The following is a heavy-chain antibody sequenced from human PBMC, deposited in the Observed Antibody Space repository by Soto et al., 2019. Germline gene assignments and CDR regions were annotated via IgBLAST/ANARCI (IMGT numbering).Heavy chain of an antibody. Sequence: SETLSLTCSVSAGSMRNYYWSWIRQPPGKGLEWIGNVDDSGTTKYNPSLRSRVTISVDTSTNQFSLKLSSVIAADTAVYYCSRDVSCSSGSCYPNDWFDPWGQGTLVTVS. CDR1: AGSMRNYY. D-gene: IGHD2-15*01. V-gene: IGHV4-59*01. CDR2: VDDSGTT. CDR3: SRDVSCSSGSCYPNDWFDP. J-gene: IGHJ5*02.